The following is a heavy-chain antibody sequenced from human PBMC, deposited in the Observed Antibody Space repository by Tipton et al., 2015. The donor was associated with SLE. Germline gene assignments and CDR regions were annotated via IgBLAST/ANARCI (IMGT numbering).Heavy chain of an antibody. V-gene: IGHV4-59*01. Sequence: TLSLTCIVSGGSITNYYWSWIRQPPGKGLEWIGYIYYSGSTKYNPSLKSRVTISVDTSKNHFSLNLTTVTAADTAVYYCARADYDFWSGYPPAFDSWGQGTLVTVPS. CDR3: ARADYDFWSGYPPAFDS. J-gene: IGHJ4*02. CDR2: IYYSGST. D-gene: IGHD3-3*01. CDR1: GGSITNYY.